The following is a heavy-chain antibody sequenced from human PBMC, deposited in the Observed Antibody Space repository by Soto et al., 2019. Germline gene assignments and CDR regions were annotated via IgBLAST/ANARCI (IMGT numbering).Heavy chain of an antibody. D-gene: IGHD4-4*01. CDR3: VRGGSNYAS. CDR2: IKPDESEK. V-gene: IGHV3-7*01. J-gene: IGHJ5*02. Sequence: EVQLVESGGGLVQPGGSLRLSCTASGFTFSDSWMTWVRLAPGKGLEGVARIKPDESEKKYADSVKGRFSISRDNAKNSMYLQMDSLRGEDTAVYYCVRGGSNYASWGQGTLVTVSS. CDR1: GFTFSDSW.